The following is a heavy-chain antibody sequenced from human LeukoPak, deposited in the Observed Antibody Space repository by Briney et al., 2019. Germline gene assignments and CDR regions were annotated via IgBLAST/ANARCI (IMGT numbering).Heavy chain of an antibody. Sequence: VASVKVSCKASGYTFTDYYVHWIRQAPGQGLEWMGLINSNTGGTYVAQKFHGRVTMTRDTSIITAYMELSRLTSDDTTVYYCARGWQINSSGGFVDPWGQGTLVTVSS. J-gene: IGHJ5*02. CDR3: ARGWQINSSGGFVDP. V-gene: IGHV1-2*02. CDR2: INSNTGGT. D-gene: IGHD6-6*01. CDR1: GYTFTDYY.